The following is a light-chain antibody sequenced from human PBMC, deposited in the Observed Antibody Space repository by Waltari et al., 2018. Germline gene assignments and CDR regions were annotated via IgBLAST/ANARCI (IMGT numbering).Light chain of an antibody. CDR3: AAWDDSLSAWV. Sequence: QSVLTQAPSASETPGQRVTISCSGSSSNIGNNSVYWYQQLPGTAPKLLIYKNNQRPSGVPDRFSGSKSGTLASLAISGLRSEDEADFYCAAWDDSLSAWVFGGGTKLTVL. J-gene: IGLJ3*02. V-gene: IGLV1-47*01. CDR1: SSNIGNNS. CDR2: KNN.